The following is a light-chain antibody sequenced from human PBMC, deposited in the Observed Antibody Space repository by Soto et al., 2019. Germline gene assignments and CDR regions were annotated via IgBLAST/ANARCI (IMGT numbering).Light chain of an antibody. J-gene: IGKJ5*01. CDR1: QDITNY. CDR3: QQYDDIPPT. V-gene: IGKV1-33*01. CDR2: DAS. Sequence: DIQMTQSPSSLTASVGDSVTITCQASQDITNYLNWYQQKLGKAPKLLIYDASNLEPGVPSRFSGRGSGADFTFSISSLQPEDIATYYCQQYDDIPPTFGQGTRLEIK.